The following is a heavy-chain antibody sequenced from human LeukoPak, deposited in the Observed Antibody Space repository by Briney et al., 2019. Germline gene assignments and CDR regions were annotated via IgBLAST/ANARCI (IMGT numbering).Heavy chain of an antibody. J-gene: IGHJ4*02. CDR3: ASFDYYDNPADFDY. CDR2: IYDSGST. CDR1: GGSTSSYY. D-gene: IGHD3-22*01. Sequence: SETLSLTCTVSGGSTSSYYWSWIRKPPGKGLEWIGYIYDSGSTNYNPSLKSRVTISVDTSKNQFSLKLTSVTAADTAVYYCASFDYYDNPADFDYWGQGTLVTVSS. V-gene: IGHV4-59*01.